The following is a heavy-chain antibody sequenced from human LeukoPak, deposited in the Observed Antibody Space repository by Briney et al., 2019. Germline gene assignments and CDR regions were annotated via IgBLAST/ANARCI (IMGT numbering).Heavy chain of an antibody. J-gene: IGHJ6*03. V-gene: IGHV1-69*05. CDR1: GGTFSSYA. CDR2: IIPIFGTA. D-gene: IGHD2-2*01. CDR3: ARAPRCSSTSCPLWYYYYMDV. Sequence: SVKVSCRASGGTFSSYAISWVRQAPGQGLEWMGGIIPIFGTANYAQKFQGRVTITTDESTSTAYMELSSLRSEDTAVYYCARAPRCSSTSCPLWYYYYMDVWGKGTTVSVSS.